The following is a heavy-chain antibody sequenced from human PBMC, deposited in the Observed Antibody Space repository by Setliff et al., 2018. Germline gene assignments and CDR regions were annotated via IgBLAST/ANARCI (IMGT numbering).Heavy chain of an antibody. Sequence: GGSLRLSCAASGFTFDDYGMSWVRQAPGKGLEWVSGINWSGGSTGYADSVKGRFTISRDNAKNSLYLQMNSLRAEDTAVYYCARASYYYDSSGYYGAGAFDIWGQGTMVTVSS. D-gene: IGHD3-22*01. CDR1: GFTFDDYG. CDR2: INWSGGST. V-gene: IGHV3-20*04. J-gene: IGHJ3*02. CDR3: ARASYYYDSSGYYGAGAFDI.